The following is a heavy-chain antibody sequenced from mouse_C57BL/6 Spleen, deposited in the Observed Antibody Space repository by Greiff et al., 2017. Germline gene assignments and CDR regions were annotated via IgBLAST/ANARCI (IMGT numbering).Heavy chain of an antibody. D-gene: IGHD1-1*01. Sequence: VQLQQSGPELVKPGASVKISCKASGYSFTDYNMNWVKQSNGKSLEWIGVINPNYGTTSYNQKFKGKDTLTVDQSSSTAYMQLNSLTSEDSAVYYCARGGYYGSSYDAMDYWGQGTSVTVSS. V-gene: IGHV1-39*01. CDR1: GYSFTDYN. J-gene: IGHJ4*01. CDR3: ARGGYYGSSYDAMDY. CDR2: INPNYGTT.